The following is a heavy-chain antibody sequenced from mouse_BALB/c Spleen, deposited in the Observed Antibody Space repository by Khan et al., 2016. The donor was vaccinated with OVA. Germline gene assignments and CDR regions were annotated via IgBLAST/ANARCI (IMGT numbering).Heavy chain of an antibody. CDR1: GYPLTSYW. J-gene: IGHJ3*01. CDR3: ARAFLYGSITGFGY. Sequence: QVQLQQPGAELVKPGASVKLSCKASGYPLTSYWLHWMKQRPGQGLEWIGEIDTSDSYTNYNQKFKGKATLTVDKSPSTTYMQLSSLTSEDSAVYCCARAFLYGSITGFGYWGQGTLVTVSA. V-gene: IGHV1-69*02. D-gene: IGHD1-1*01. CDR2: IDTSDSYT.